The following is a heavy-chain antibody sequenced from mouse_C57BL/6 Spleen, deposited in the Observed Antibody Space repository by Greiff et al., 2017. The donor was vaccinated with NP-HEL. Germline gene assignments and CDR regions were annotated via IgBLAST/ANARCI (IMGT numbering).Heavy chain of an antibody. Sequence: QVQLQQSGAELARPGASVKLSCKASGYTFTSYGISWVKQRTGQGLEWIGEIYPRSGNTYYNEKFKGKATLTADKSSSTAYMELRSLTSEDSAVYFCARRKDGYDGYAMDYWGQGTSVTVSS. V-gene: IGHV1-81*01. CDR3: ARRKDGYDGYAMDY. J-gene: IGHJ4*01. CDR1: GYTFTSYG. D-gene: IGHD2-2*01. CDR2: IYPRSGNT.